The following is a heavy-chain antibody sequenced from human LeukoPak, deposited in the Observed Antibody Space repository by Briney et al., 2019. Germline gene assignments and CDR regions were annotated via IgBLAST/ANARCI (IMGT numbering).Heavy chain of an antibody. CDR2: IYYSGST. CDR3: ASHSNWAYFDS. D-gene: IGHD7-27*01. Sequence: SETLSLTCNVSGGSISSSSYYCGWIRQPPGKGLEWIGSIYYSGSTYYNPSLKTRVTISVDTSKNQFSLKLSSVTAADTAVYYCASHSNWAYFDSWGQGTLVTVSS. V-gene: IGHV4-39*01. CDR1: GGSISSSSYY. J-gene: IGHJ4*02.